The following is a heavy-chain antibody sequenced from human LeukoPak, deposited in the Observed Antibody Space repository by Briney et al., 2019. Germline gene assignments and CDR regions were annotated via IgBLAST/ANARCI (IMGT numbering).Heavy chain of an antibody. Sequence: PSETLSLTCTVSGGPISSYYWSRIRQPAGKGLEWIGRIYTSGSTNYNPPLKSRVTMSVDTSKNQFSLKLSSVTAADTAVYYCAREKNYDFWSGYSIFDYWGQGTLVTVSS. D-gene: IGHD3-3*01. V-gene: IGHV4-4*07. CDR3: AREKNYDFWSGYSIFDY. CDR2: IYTSGST. CDR1: GGPISSYY. J-gene: IGHJ4*02.